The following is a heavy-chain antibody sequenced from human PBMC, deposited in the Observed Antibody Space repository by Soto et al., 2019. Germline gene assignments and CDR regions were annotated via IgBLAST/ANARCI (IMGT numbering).Heavy chain of an antibody. CDR2: FYFSGFT. Sequence: QVQLQESGPGLVKPSQTLPLTCAVSCATISSGDYYWIWIRQPPGKGLAWIGHFYFSGFTHYSPSLESRITISRGTSRNQFSLRLNSVTAADTACYYCARSCSGISCHGCGNSGDFWGKGTLVTVSS. V-gene: IGHV4-30-4*01. D-gene: IGHD2-2*01. J-gene: IGHJ4*02. CDR1: CATISSGDYY. CDR3: ARSCSGISCHGCGNSGDF.